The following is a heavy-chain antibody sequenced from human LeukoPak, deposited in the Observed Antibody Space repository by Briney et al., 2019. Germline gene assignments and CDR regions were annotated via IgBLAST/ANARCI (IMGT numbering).Heavy chain of an antibody. Sequence: AETRSLTWPVLGDSISNYYWSWFRQPPGKGLEWIGYIYYSGGTKSNPSLRSRVTISVDTSKNQFSLTLRSVTAADTAVYYCARQPSFAVAGTLRAFDIWGQGTMVTVSS. CDR2: IYYSGGT. V-gene: IGHV4-59*08. D-gene: IGHD6-19*01. CDR3: ARQPSFAVAGTLRAFDI. CDR1: GDSISNYY. J-gene: IGHJ3*02.